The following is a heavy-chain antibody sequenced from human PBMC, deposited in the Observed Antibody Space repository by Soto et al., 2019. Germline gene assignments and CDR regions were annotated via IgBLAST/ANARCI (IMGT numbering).Heavy chain of an antibody. J-gene: IGHJ4*02. V-gene: IGHV4-31*03. CDR3: ASYNRYWGFDD. CDR1: GGSISSGGYY. Sequence: QVQLQESGPGLVKPSQTLSLTCTVSGGSISSGGYYWSWIRQHPRKGLEWIGYIYYSGSTYYNPSLRSRVTISVDTSKNQFSLMLSSVTAADTAVYSCASYNRYWGFDDWGQGTLVTVSS. CDR2: IYYSGST. D-gene: IGHD7-27*01.